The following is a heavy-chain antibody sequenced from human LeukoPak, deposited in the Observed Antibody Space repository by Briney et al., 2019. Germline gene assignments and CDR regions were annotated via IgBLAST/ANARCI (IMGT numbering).Heavy chain of an antibody. CDR1: GFSVSSNF. CDR2: IYSIGST. CDR3: VRDSDSFGFDH. D-gene: IGHD3-10*01. V-gene: IGHV3-53*01. J-gene: IGHJ4*02. Sequence: GGSLRLSCATSGFSVSSNFMSWVRQAPGKGLGWVSVIYSIGSTYYTDSVKGRFTISRDNSKSTVYLQMDSLRAEDTAVYYCVRDSDSFGFDHWGQGTLVTVSS.